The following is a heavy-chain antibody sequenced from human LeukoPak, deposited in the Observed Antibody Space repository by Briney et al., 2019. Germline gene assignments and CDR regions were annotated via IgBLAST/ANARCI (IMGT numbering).Heavy chain of an antibody. D-gene: IGHD4-23*01. Sequence: ASVKVSCKASGYTFNVYYMHWVRQAPGQGLEWMVWINGNTGVTHYAQKFQGRATMTRDTSITTAYMELSSLRSDDTAVYYCARVNGGNSYDFDYWGQGTLVTVSS. J-gene: IGHJ4*02. CDR1: GYTFNVYY. CDR2: INGNTGVT. V-gene: IGHV1-2*02. CDR3: ARVNGGNSYDFDY.